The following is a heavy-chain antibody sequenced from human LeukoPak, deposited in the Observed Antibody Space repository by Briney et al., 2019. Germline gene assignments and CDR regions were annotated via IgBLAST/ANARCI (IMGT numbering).Heavy chain of an antibody. D-gene: IGHD3-22*01. V-gene: IGHV1-69*13. Sequence: SVKVSCKASGYTFTGYYMHWVRQAPGQGLEWMGGIIPIFGTANYAQKFQGRVTITADESTSTAYMELSSLRSEDTAVYYCARVRDSSGYYILRYWGQGTLVTVSS. CDR2: IIPIFGTA. J-gene: IGHJ4*02. CDR1: GYTFTGYY. CDR3: ARVRDSSGYYILRY.